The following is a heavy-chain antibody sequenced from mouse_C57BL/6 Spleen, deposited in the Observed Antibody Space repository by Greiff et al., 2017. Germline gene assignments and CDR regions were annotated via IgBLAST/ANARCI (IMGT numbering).Heavy chain of an antibody. Sequence: QVQLQQPGAELVMPGASVKLSCKASGYTFTSYWMHWVKQRPGQGLEWIGEIDPSDSYTNYNQKFKGKSTLTVDKSSSTAYMQLSSLTSEDSAVYYCARRDYYGSRGLAYWGKGTLVTVSA. V-gene: IGHV1-69*01. D-gene: IGHD1-1*01. CDR3: ARRDYYGSRGLAY. CDR1: GYTFTSYW. CDR2: IDPSDSYT. J-gene: IGHJ3*01.